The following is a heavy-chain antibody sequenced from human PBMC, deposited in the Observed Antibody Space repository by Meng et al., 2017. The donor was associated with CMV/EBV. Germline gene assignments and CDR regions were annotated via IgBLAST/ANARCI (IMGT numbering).Heavy chain of an antibody. V-gene: IGHV3-73*01. CDR3: TRHQFAYCGGDCSGDDAFDI. Sequence: GGSLSLSCAASGFTFSGSAMHWVRQASGKGLEWVGRIRSKANSYATAYAASVKGRFTISRDDSKNTAYLQMNSLKTEDTAVYYCTRHQFAYCGGDCSGDDAFDIWGQGTMVTVSS. J-gene: IGHJ3*02. D-gene: IGHD2-21*01. CDR1: GFTFSGSA. CDR2: IRSKANSYAT.